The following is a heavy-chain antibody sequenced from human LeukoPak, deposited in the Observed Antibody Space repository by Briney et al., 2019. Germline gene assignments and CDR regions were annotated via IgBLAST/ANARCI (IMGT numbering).Heavy chain of an antibody. J-gene: IGHJ6*03. V-gene: IGHV4-39*01. D-gene: IGHD3-3*01. Sequence: SETLSLTCTVSGGSLSGIFHYWGWIRQPPGKGLEWIGSIFYSGNTYYNPSLRSRVTISVDTSKNQFSLKVNSVTAADTAMYYCARHRSGYFYYMDVWGKGTSVTVSS. CDR2: IFYSGNT. CDR3: ARHRSGYFYYMDV. CDR1: GGSLSGIFHY.